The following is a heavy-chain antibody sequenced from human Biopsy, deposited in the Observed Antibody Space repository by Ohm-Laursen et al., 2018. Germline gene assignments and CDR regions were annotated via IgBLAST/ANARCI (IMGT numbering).Heavy chain of an antibody. Sequence: SVKVSCKASGYTFTGHYMHWVRQAPGQGPEWMGWMNPDSGGPKYAQKFQGRVNMTRDTSISTAYMELSSLRSDDTAVYYCARDSGDGSGNYGGCFDPWGQGTLVTVSS. CDR3: ARDSGDGSGNYGGCFDP. CDR2: MNPDSGGP. J-gene: IGHJ5*02. V-gene: IGHV1-2*02. CDR1: GYTFTGHY. D-gene: IGHD3-10*01.